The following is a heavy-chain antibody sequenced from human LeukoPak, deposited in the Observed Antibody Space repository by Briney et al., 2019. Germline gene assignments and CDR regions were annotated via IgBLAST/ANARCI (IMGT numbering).Heavy chain of an antibody. CDR1: GFTLSSYA. V-gene: IGHV3-23*01. CDR3: AKDSTLGAAFDI. J-gene: IGHJ3*02. CDR2: ISGSGGST. Sequence: PGGSLRLSCAASGFTLSSYAMSWVRQAPGKGLEWVSAISGSGGSTYYADSVKGRFTISRDNSKNTLYLQMNGLRAEDTAVYYCAKDSTLGAAFDIWGQGTMVTVSS.